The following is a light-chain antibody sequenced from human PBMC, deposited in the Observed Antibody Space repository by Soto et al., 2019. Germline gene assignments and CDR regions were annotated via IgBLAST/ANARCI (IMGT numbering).Light chain of an antibody. CDR1: QSVSSN. Sequence: EIVLTQSPATLSVSPGERATLSCRASQSVSSNLAWYQQKPGQAPSLLIYGASTRATVIPARFSGSGSGTEFTLTISSLQSEDFAVYYCQQYNNWPLTFGGGTKVEI. V-gene: IGKV3-15*01. J-gene: IGKJ4*01. CDR2: GAS. CDR3: QQYNNWPLT.